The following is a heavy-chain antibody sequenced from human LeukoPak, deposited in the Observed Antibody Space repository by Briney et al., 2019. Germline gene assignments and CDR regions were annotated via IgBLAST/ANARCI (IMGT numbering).Heavy chain of an antibody. V-gene: IGHV3-74*01. CDR1: GFAFSSYS. D-gene: IGHD1-14*01. J-gene: IGHJ4*02. CDR2: INNDGRSA. CDR3: IRGGGTRDYYYYFDY. Sequence: GGSLRLSCAASGFAFSSYSMNWVRQAPGKGLVWVSGINNDGRSASYADSVKGRFTISRDNAKNTVFLQMNSLRAEDTAVYYCIRGGGTRDYYYYFDYWGEGALVTVSS.